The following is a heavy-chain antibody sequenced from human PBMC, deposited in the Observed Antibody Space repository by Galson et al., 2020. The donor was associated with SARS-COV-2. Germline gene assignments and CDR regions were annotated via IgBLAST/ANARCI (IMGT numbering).Heavy chain of an antibody. CDR3: ARGLPSSYGSGSYFLYYYYFGMDV. CDR1: GGSFSGYY. Sequence: ETSETLSLTCAVYGGSFSGYYWSWIRQPPGKGLEWIGEITHSGSATYNPSLESRVTISIDTSKNQFSLKVTSVTAADTAMYYCARGLPSSYGSGSYFLYYYYFGMDVWGQGTSVTVSS. V-gene: IGHV4-34*01. CDR2: ITHSGSA. D-gene: IGHD3-10*01. J-gene: IGHJ6*02.